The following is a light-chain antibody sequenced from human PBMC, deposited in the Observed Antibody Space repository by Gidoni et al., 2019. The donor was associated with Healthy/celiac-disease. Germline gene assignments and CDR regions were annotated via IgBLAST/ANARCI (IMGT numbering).Light chain of an antibody. CDR3: QQRSNWPPT. Sequence: PATLSVSPGESATLPCRASQSVRIYLAWYQQKPGQAPRLLIYDASNRATGIPARFSGSGSGTDFTLTISSLEPEDFAVYYCQQRSNWPPTFGGGTKVEIK. V-gene: IGKV3-11*01. CDR1: QSVRIY. J-gene: IGKJ4*01. CDR2: DAS.